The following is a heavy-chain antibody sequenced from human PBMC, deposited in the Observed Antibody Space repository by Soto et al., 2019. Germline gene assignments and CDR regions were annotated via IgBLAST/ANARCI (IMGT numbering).Heavy chain of an antibody. CDR2: ISGSGGGT. J-gene: IGHJ4*02. Sequence: EVQLLESGGGLVQPGGSLRLSCAASGFTFSSYVMSWVRQAPGKGLEWVSGISGSGGGTYYADSVKGRFTISRDNSKNTLYLQMNSLRAEDTAVYYCAKDRVAVPAAMETYFDFWGQGTLVTVSS. CDR3: AKDRVAVPAAMETYFDF. D-gene: IGHD2-2*01. V-gene: IGHV3-23*01. CDR1: GFTFSSYV.